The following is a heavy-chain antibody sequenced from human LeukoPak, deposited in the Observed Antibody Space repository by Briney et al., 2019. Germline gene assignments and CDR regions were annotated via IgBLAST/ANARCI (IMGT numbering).Heavy chain of an antibody. CDR1: GSSISSYY. V-gene: IGHV4-59*01. CDR2: IYYSGST. CDR3: ARGANDYYDSSGYHHYYYYGMDV. Sequence: SETLSLTCTVSGSSISSYYWSLIRQPPGKGLEWIGYIYYSGSTNYNPSLKSRVTISVDTSKNQFSLKLSSVTAADTAVYYCARGANDYYDSSGYHHYYYYGMDVWGQGTTVTVSS. J-gene: IGHJ6*02. D-gene: IGHD3-22*01.